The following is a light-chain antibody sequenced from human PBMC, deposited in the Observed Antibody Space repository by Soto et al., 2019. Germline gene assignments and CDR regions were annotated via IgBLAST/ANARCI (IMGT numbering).Light chain of an antibody. V-gene: IGKV1-39*01. CDR3: QQSYSTPRT. CDR1: QSISSY. CDR2: GAS. Sequence: DIQMTQSPSSLSASVGDRVTITCRASQSISSYLNWYQQKPGKGPKLLIYGASSFQSGVPSRFSGSGSETDFTLTISSLQPEDFATYYCQQSYSTPRTFGQGTKVEIK. J-gene: IGKJ1*01.